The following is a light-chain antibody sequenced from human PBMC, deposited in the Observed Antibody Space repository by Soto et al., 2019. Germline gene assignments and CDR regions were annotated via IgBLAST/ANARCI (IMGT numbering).Light chain of an antibody. Sequence: MQMTQSPSSMTAYVGDRVNITCQASQNIINSLNWYQQKPGRAPKLLIYDASNLEAGVPSRFRGSGSGTDFTFTISRLQPEDIATYYCHQYENLPTFGQGARLEVK. J-gene: IGKJ5*01. CDR1: QNIINS. CDR3: HQYENLPT. CDR2: DAS. V-gene: IGKV1-33*01.